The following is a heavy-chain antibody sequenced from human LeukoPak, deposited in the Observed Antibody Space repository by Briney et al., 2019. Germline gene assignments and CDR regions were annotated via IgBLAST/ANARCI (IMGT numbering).Heavy chain of an antibody. CDR2: IYYSGRT. CDR1: LDSTTSNF. CDR3: ARGGVFVAGPSGRIDY. Sequence: PSETLSLTCTVSLDSTTSNFWSWVRQHPGKGLEWIGYIYYSGRTYYNPSLKSRITISVDTSKNQFSLKLSSVTAADTAVYHCARGGVFVAGPSGRIDYWGQGTLVTVSS. V-gene: IGHV4-31*03. J-gene: IGHJ4*02. D-gene: IGHD3-10*01.